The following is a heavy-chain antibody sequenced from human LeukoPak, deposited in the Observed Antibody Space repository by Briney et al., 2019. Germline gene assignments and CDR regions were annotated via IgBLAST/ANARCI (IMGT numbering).Heavy chain of an antibody. CDR2: INPNSGGT. J-gene: IGHJ6*02. CDR1: GYTFTGYY. Sequence: GASVKVSCKASGYTFTGYYMHWVRQAPGQGLEWMGWINPNSGGTTYAQKFQGRVTMTRDTSISTAYMELSRLRSDDTAVYYCARALGYCSGGSCSGYYYYYYGMDVWGQGTTVTVSS. V-gene: IGHV1-2*02. CDR3: ARALGYCSGGSCSGYYYYYYGMDV. D-gene: IGHD2-15*01.